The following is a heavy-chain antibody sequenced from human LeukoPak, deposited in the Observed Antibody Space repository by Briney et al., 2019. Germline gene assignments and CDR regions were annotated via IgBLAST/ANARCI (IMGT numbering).Heavy chain of an antibody. V-gene: IGHV3-20*04. J-gene: IGHJ3*02. CDR1: GFTFSGYW. Sequence: GGSLRLSCAASGFTFSGYWMSWVRQAPGKGLEWVSGINWNGGSTGYADSVKGRFTISRGNAKNSLYLQMNSLRAEDTALYYCARDYDSSGYSDAFDIWGQGTMVTVSS. D-gene: IGHD3-22*01. CDR2: INWNGGST. CDR3: ARDYDSSGYSDAFDI.